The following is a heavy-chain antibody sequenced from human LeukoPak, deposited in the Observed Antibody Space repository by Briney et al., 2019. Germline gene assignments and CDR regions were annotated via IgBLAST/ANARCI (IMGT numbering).Heavy chain of an antibody. CDR1: GGSISGNNYF. D-gene: IGHD2-15*01. J-gene: IGHJ5*02. V-gene: IGHV4-39*07. CDR2: IYYSGST. CDR3: ARTGYCSGDACYPGWFDP. Sequence: SETLSLTCTVSGGSISGNNYFWGWIRQPPGKGLEWIGSIYYSGSTYYNPSLKSRLTISVDTSNNQFSLKLSSVTAADTAVYYCARTGYCSGDACYPGWFDPWGQGTLVTVSS.